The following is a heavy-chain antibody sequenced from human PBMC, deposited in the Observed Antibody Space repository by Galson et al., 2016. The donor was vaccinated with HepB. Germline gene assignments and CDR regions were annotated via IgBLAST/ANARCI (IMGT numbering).Heavy chain of an antibody. Sequence: SLRLSCAVSEFSFRSYSMNWVRQAPGKGLEWLSSITAGGNTIYYADSVKGRFTISRDNAKSSLYLQMNSLRDDDTAVYFCARDIERYTYGLALFWGQGTLVSVSS. J-gene: IGHJ4*02. CDR3: ARDIERYTYGLALF. V-gene: IGHV3-48*02. D-gene: IGHD5-18*01. CDR2: ITAGGNTI. CDR1: EFSFRSYS.